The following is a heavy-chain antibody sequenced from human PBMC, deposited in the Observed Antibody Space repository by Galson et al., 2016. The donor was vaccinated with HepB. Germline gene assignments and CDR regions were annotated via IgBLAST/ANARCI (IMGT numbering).Heavy chain of an antibody. CDR1: GGSISSGSYY. Sequence: TLSLTCTVSGGSISSGSYYWSWIRQPAGKGLEWIGRIYTSGSTNYSPSLKSRVTIPVDTSKNQFSLKLSSVTAADTAVYYCARAPRVGGWYPPNYWYFDLWGRGTLVTVSS. CDR2: IYTSGST. V-gene: IGHV4-61*02. J-gene: IGHJ2*01. CDR3: ARAPRVGGWYPPNYWYFDL. D-gene: IGHD6-19*01.